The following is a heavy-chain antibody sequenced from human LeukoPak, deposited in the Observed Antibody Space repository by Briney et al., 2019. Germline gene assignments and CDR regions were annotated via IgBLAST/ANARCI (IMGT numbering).Heavy chain of an antibody. J-gene: IGHJ4*02. D-gene: IGHD3-10*01. CDR1: GCSFTGYW. CDR3: ARQDGYGLYYFDS. Sequence: GESLNSSGKCSGCSFTGYWVGWVRQLPGKGLGWMGIIFLVNSETTYRPSFQGQVTISAGKCITTALLQWSSLKASDTAMYYCARQDGYGLYYFDSWGQGTLVTVSS. CDR2: IFLVNSET. V-gene: IGHV5-51*01.